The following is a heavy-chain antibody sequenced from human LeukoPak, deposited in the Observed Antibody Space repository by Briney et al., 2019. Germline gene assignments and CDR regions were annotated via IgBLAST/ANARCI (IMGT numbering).Heavy chain of an antibody. Sequence: GGSLRLSCAASGFTFSSYAMSWVRQAPGKGLEWVSAISGSGGSTYYADSVKGRFTISRDNSKNTLYLQMNSLRAEDTAVYYCAKKHPATGGLSIVGALRFDYWGQGTLVTVSS. CDR2: ISGSGGST. D-gene: IGHD1-26*01. CDR3: AKKHPATGGLSIVGALRFDY. CDR1: GFTFSSYA. J-gene: IGHJ4*02. V-gene: IGHV3-23*01.